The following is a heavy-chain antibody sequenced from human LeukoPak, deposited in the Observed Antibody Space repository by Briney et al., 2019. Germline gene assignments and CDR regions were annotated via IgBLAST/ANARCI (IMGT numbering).Heavy chain of an antibody. CDR3: ARTLYLEGAVNYFDL. CDR2: LIPILGVT. V-gene: IGHV1-69*04. D-gene: IGHD1-26*01. Sequence: SVKVSCKPSGGTFQSFGITWVRQAPGQGLEWMGSLIPILGVTNYAQKFRGRVTIVVDTSPSTAYMDLSSLRPEDTAVYYCARTLYLEGAVNYFDLWGQGTLVTVSS. CDR1: GGTFQSFG. J-gene: IGHJ4*02.